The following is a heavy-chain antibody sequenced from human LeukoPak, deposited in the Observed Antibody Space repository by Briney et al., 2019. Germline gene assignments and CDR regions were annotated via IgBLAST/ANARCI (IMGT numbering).Heavy chain of an antibody. D-gene: IGHD6-13*01. V-gene: IGHV3-53*01. Sequence: GGFLRLSCAASGFTVSSNYMSWVRQAPGKGLEWVSVIYSGGSTYYADSVKGRFTISRDNSKNTLYLQMNSLRAEDTAVYYCARGDVPIAAAGTRKDYHLVKPTFDYWGQGTLVTVSS. CDR1: GFTVSSNY. CDR3: ARGDVPIAAAGTRKDYHLVKPTFDY. CDR2: IYSGGST. J-gene: IGHJ4*02.